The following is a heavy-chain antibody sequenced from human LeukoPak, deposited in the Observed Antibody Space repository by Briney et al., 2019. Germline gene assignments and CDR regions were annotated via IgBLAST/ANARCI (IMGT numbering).Heavy chain of an antibody. Sequence: ASVKVSCKASGYTFTGYYMHWVRQAPGQGLEWMGWINPNSGGTNYAQKFQGRVTMTRDTSISTAHMELSRLRSDDTAVYYCARDISGVVTPSGGIEYFQHWGQGTLVTVSS. CDR2: INPNSGGT. CDR1: GYTFTGYY. D-gene: IGHD2-21*02. V-gene: IGHV1-2*02. CDR3: ARDISGVVTPSGGIEYFQH. J-gene: IGHJ1*01.